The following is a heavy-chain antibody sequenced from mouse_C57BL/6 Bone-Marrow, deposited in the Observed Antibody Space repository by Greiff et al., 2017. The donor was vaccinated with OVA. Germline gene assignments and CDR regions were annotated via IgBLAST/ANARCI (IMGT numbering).Heavy chain of an antibody. V-gene: IGHV1-26*01. J-gene: IGHJ3*01. Sequence: EVQLQQSGPELVKPGASVKISCKASGYTFTDYYMNWVKQSHGKSLEWIGDINPNNGGTSYNQKFKGKATLSVDKSSSTAYMELRSLTSEDSAVYYCARGLWGNYEGFAYWGQGTLVTVSA. CDR1: GYTFTDYY. CDR2: INPNNGGT. D-gene: IGHD2-1*01. CDR3: ARGLWGNYEGFAY.